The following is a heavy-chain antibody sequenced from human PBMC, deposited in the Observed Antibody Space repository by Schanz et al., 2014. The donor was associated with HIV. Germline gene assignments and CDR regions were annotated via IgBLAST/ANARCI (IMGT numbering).Heavy chain of an antibody. V-gene: IGHV3-74*01. CDR3: ASGVRGHYYYYAMDV. CDR2: INSDGRSA. D-gene: IGHD3-16*01. J-gene: IGHJ6*02. CDR1: GFTFSNYW. Sequence: EVQLVESGGGLIQPGESLRLSCTASGFTFSNYWMHWVRQVPGKGLVWVSRINSDGRSANYADSVKGRFTISRDNAKNTLILQMNSLRAEDTAVYYCASGVRGHYYYYAMDVWGQGTTVTVSS.